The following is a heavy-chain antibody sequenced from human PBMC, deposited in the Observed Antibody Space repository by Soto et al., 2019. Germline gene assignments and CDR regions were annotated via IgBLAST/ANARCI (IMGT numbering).Heavy chain of an antibody. CDR2: ISYDGSNK. Sequence: QVQLVESGGGVVQPGRSLRLSCAASGFTFSSYAMHWVRQAPGKGLEWVAVISYDGSNKYYADSVKGRFTISRDNSKNMLYLQMNSLRAEDTAVYYCARDAPDDAFDIWGQGTMVTVSS. CDR3: ARDAPDDAFDI. CDR1: GFTFSSYA. V-gene: IGHV3-30-3*01. J-gene: IGHJ3*02.